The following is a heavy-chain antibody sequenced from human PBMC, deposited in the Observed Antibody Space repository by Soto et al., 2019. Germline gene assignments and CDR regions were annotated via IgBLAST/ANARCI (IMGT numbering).Heavy chain of an antibody. V-gene: IGHV1-69*06. CDR3: ARDISSSKAFDI. CDR1: GGTFSSYA. CDR2: IIPIFGTA. Sequence: GASVKVSCKASGGTFSSYAISWVRQAPGQGLEWMGGIIPIFGTASYAQKFQGRVTITADKSTSTAYMELSSLRSEDTAVYYCARDISSSKAFDIWGQGTMVTVSS. D-gene: IGHD6-13*01. J-gene: IGHJ3*02.